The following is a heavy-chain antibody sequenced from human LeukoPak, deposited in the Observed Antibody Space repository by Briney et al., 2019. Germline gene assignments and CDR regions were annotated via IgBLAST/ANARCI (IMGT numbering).Heavy chain of an antibody. CDR1: GGSISSYY. Sequence: SEALSLTCTVSGGSISSYYWSWIRQPPGKGLEWIGYIYYSGSTNYNPSLKSRVTISVDTSKNQFSLKLSSVTAADTAVYYCARAIPTYDFWSGYYTGPDYYGMDVWGQGTTVTVSS. V-gene: IGHV4-59*01. CDR2: IYYSGST. CDR3: ARAIPTYDFWSGYYTGPDYYGMDV. D-gene: IGHD3-3*01. J-gene: IGHJ6*02.